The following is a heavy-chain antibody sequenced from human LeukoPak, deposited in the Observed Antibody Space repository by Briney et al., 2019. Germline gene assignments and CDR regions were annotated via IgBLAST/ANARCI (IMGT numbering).Heavy chain of an antibody. V-gene: IGHV4-59*08. Sequence: SETLSLTCTVSGGSISSYYWSWIRQPPGKGLEWIGYIYYSGSTYYNPSLKSRVTISVDTSKNQSSLKLSSVTAADTAVYYCARGLWFGELSLSWFDPWGQGTLVTVSS. CDR1: GGSISSYY. J-gene: IGHJ5*02. D-gene: IGHD3-10*01. CDR2: IYYSGST. CDR3: ARGLWFGELSLSWFDP.